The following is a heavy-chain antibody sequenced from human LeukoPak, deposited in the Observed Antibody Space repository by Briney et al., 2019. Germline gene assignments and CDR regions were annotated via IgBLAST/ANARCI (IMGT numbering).Heavy chain of an antibody. CDR2: INHSGTT. J-gene: IGHJ3*02. CDR3: ARHMSALSEVRFSHLALDI. V-gene: IGHV4-34*01. CDR1: GGSFSGYY. D-gene: IGHD2-21*01. Sequence: SETLSLTCAVYGGSFSGYYWSWIRQPPGKGLEWIGEINHSGTTFYNPSLKSRVTISVDTSKNQFSLKLSSVTAADTAVYYCARHMSALSEVRFSHLALDIWGQGTMVTVSS.